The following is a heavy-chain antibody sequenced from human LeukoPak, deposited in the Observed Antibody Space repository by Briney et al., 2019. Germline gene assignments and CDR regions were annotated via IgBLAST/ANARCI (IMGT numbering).Heavy chain of an antibody. V-gene: IGHV4-4*02. CDR1: GGSISSSNW. Sequence: SETLSLTCTVSGGSISSSNWWSWVRQPPGKGLEWIGEIYHSGSTHYNPSLKSRVTISVDKSKNQFSLKLSSVTAADTAVYYCARLDDFWSGSQFDYWGQGTLVTVSS. CDR2: IYHSGST. D-gene: IGHD3-3*01. CDR3: ARLDDFWSGSQFDY. J-gene: IGHJ4*02.